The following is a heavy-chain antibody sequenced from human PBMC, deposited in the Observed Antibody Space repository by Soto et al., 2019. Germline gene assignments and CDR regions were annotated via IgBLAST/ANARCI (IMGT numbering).Heavy chain of an antibody. CDR1: GYTFTSYG. D-gene: IGHD2-2*01. CDR2: ISAYNGNK. J-gene: IGHJ6*02. V-gene: IGHV1-18*01. CDR3: ARDRWVVPTRKYYYYYCGMDV. Sequence: QVQLVQSGAEVKKPGASVKVSCKASGYTFTSYGISWVRQAPGQGREWMGWISAYNGNKNYAQKLQVRVTMTTDTTTNTAYMELRSLRTNDTAVYYCARDRWVVPTRKYYYYYCGMDVWGQGTTVTVSS.